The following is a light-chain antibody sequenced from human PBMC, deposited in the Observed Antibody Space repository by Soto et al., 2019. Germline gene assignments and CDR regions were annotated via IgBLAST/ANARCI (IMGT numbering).Light chain of an antibody. Sequence: DIQMTQSPSTLSASVGDRVTITCRASQSISRYLAWYQQKPGKAPKLLIYDASTLEGGVPSRFSGSGSGTEFTLTISSLQPDDFATYYCQRYNTYSLTFGQGTKVEIK. V-gene: IGKV1-5*01. J-gene: IGKJ1*01. CDR1: QSISRY. CDR3: QRYNTYSLT. CDR2: DAS.